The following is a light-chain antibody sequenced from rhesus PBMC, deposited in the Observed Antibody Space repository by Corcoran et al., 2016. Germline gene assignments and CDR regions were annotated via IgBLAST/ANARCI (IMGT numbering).Light chain of an antibody. Sequence: DIQMTQSPSSLSASVGDTVTITCRASQGISSYLAWYQQKPGKAPKPLIFDASNLESGVPSRRSGSGSGTAFTLTISSLQPEDFATDYCQQYNSAPLTFGGGTKVEIK. CDR1: QGISSY. V-gene: IGKV1-37*01. J-gene: IGKJ4*01. CDR3: QQYNSAPLT. CDR2: DAS.